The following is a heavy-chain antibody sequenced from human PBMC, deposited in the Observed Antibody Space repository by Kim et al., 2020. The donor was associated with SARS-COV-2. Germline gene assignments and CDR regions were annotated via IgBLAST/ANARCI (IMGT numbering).Heavy chain of an antibody. V-gene: IGHV3-48*02. CDR3: ARQSFLAGSYQPNRNFDY. CDR1: GFTFSSYS. Sequence: GGSLRLSCAASGFTFSSYSMNWVRQAPGKGLEWVSYISSSSSTIYYADSVKGRFTISRDNAKNSLYLQMNSLRDEDTAVYYCARQSFLAGSYQPNRNFDYWGQGTLVTVSS. CDR2: ISSSSSTI. D-gene: IGHD1-26*01. J-gene: IGHJ4*02.